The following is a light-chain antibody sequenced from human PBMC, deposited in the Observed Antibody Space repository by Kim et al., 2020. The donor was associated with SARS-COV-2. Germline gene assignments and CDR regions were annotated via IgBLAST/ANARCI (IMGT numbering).Light chain of an antibody. CDR2: RTA. V-gene: IGLV7-43*01. CDR3: LIYSPDDQAV. Sequence: QAVVTQEPSLTVSPGGTVTLTCASSTGAVTTSSFANWFQQKPGQPPRPLIYRTAHKHSWTPARFSGSLLGDTAALTLSDVQPEDEADYYCLIYSPDDQAVFGGGTQLTVL. J-gene: IGLJ3*02. CDR1: TGAVTTSSF.